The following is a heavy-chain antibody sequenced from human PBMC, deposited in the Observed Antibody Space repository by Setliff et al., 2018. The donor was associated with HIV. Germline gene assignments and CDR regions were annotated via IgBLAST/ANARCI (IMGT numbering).Heavy chain of an antibody. V-gene: IGHV4-59*11. Sequence: PSETLSLTCTVSGDPINSHYWCWIRQPPGEGLEWIGHISYNEYTNYNPSLKSRVTISLDTSKKHFSLDLYSVTAADTAVYYCARDHNSGTLHAFDLWGQGTKVTVSS. CDR2: ISYNEYT. CDR1: GDPINSHY. J-gene: IGHJ3*01. D-gene: IGHD1-26*01. CDR3: ARDHNSGTLHAFDL.